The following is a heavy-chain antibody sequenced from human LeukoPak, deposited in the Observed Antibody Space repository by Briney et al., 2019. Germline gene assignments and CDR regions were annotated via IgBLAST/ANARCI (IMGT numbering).Heavy chain of an antibody. J-gene: IGHJ2*01. Sequence: TTSETLSLTCAVYGGSFSGYYWSWIRQPPGKGLEWIGYIYYSGSTNYNPSLKSRVTISVDTSKNQFSLKLSSVTAADTAVYYCARVYYSSSYDYWYFDLWGRGTLVTVSS. CDR1: GGSFSGYY. CDR2: IYYSGST. V-gene: IGHV4-59*01. D-gene: IGHD6-13*01. CDR3: ARVYYSSSYDYWYFDL.